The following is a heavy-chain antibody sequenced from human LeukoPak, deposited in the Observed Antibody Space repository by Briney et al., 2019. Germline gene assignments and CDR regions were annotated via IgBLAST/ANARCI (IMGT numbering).Heavy chain of an antibody. V-gene: IGHV4-31*03. CDR2: IYYSGST. Sequence: SETLSLTCTVSGGSISSGGYYWSWIRQHPGKGLEWTGYIYYSGSTYYNPSLKSRVTISVDTSKNQFSLKLSSVTAADTAVYYCARGVKRVSNWFDPWGQGTLVTVSS. D-gene: IGHD2-8*01. CDR3: ARGVKRVSNWFDP. J-gene: IGHJ5*02. CDR1: GGSISSGGYY.